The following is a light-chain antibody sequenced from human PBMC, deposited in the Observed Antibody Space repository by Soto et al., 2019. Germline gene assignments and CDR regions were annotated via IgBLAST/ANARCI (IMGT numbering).Light chain of an antibody. CDR3: QHYNSYSEA. V-gene: IGKV1-5*01. CDR1: QSISNW. J-gene: IGKJ1*01. Sequence: IQITQSTSTLPASVGDRVTITCLASQSISNWLAWYQQKPGTAPKVLIYHASNLQSGVPSRFSGSGSGTEFTLTISSLQPDDFATYYCQHYNSYSEAFGQGTKVDIK. CDR2: HAS.